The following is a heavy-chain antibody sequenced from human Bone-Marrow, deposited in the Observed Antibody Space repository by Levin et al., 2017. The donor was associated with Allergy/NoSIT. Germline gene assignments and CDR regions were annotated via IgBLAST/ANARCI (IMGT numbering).Heavy chain of an antibody. V-gene: IGHV4-4*02. Sequence: SETLSLTCAVSGGSISSSNWWSWVRQPPGKGLEWIGEIYHSGSTNYNPSLKSRVTISVDKSKNQFSLKLSSVTAADTAVYYCARLAKAVYYYDSSGYYGYWGQGTLVTVSS. CDR3: ARLAKAVYYYDSSGYYGY. D-gene: IGHD3-22*01. CDR2: IYHSGST. J-gene: IGHJ4*02. CDR1: GGSISSSNW.